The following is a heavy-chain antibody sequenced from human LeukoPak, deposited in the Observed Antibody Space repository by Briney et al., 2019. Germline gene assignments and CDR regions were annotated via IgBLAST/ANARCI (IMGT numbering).Heavy chain of an antibody. CDR3: AREHYDSSGYLFDY. CDR2: ISGDGGST. J-gene: IGHJ4*02. Sequence: PGGALRIFCGASGFTFNDYAMHGVRQSPGKGLEEVSLISGDGGSTYYVDSVKGRFTISRDNSKNSLYLQMNSLRTEDTALHYCAREHYDSSGYLFDYWGQGTLVIVSS. CDR1: GFTFNDYA. V-gene: IGHV3-43*02. D-gene: IGHD3-22*01.